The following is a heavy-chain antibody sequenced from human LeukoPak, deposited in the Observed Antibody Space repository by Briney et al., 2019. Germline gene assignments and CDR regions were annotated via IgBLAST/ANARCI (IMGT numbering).Heavy chain of an antibody. CDR1: GYSINSGYY. CDR2: VYHSGNT. J-gene: IGHJ4*02. V-gene: IGHV4-38-2*02. CDR3: ASIRYYYDSGRLAD. D-gene: IGHD3-10*01. Sequence: SETLSLTCTVSGYSINSGYYWGWIRQPPGKGLEWTGTVYHSGNTYYNASLQSRVTLSLDTSNNQFSLKLSSVTAADTAVYYCASIRYYYDSGRLADWGQGTLVIVSS.